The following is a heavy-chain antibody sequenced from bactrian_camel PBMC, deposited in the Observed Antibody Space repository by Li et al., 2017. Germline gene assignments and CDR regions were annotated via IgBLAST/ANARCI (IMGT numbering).Heavy chain of an antibody. CDR2: IDVDGRT. D-gene: IGHD4*01. V-gene: IGHV3S53*01. CDR1: EYDVTINC. Sequence: HVQLVEYGGGSVQTGGSLRLSCSLSEYDVTINCMGWFRQAPGKEREGVAAIDVDGRTDYSEFVKDRFTISKDNAMNTLYLQMDSLKPEDSAMYYCAKGAGGPTTIPTERGQGTQVTVS. J-gene: IGHJ4*01.